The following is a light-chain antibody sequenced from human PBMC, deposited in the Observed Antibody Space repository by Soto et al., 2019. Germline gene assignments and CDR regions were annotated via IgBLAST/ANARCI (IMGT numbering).Light chain of an antibody. Sequence: VLTQSPGTLSLSPRERATLSCRASQSIFNNYLAWYQQKPGQAPRLLVYGASFRATGIPDRFSGSGSGTDFTLTISRLEPEDVAVYYCQQYGGSPFTFGQGTRVEIK. V-gene: IGKV3-20*01. CDR3: QQYGGSPFT. CDR2: GAS. J-gene: IGKJ2*01. CDR1: QSIFNNY.